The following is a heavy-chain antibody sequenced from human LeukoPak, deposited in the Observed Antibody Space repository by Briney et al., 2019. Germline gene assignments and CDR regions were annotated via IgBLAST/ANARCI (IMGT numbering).Heavy chain of an antibody. Sequence: SGGSLRLSCAASGFTFSSYAMSWVRQAPGKGLEWVSAISGSGGSTYYADSVKGRFTISRDNSKNTLYLQMNSLRAEDTAVYYCAKDLQQWLPIEYFQHWGQGTLVTVSS. CDR1: GFTFSSYA. CDR2: ISGSGGST. D-gene: IGHD6-19*01. J-gene: IGHJ1*01. V-gene: IGHV3-23*01. CDR3: AKDLQQWLPIEYFQH.